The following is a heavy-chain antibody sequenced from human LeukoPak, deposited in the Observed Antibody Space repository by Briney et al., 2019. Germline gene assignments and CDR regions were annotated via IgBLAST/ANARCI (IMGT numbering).Heavy chain of an antibody. CDR1: GFTFSSYS. D-gene: IGHD2-2*01. CDR3: ARGRYSSRSGGYYFDI. J-gene: IGHJ4*02. V-gene: IGHV3-21*01. Sequence: GGSLRLSCAASGFTFSSYSMNWVRQAPGKGLEWVSSISSSSSYIYYADSVKGRFTISRDNAKNSLYLQMNSLRAEDTAVYYCARGRYSSRSGGYYFDIWGQGTLVTVSS. CDR2: ISSSSSYI.